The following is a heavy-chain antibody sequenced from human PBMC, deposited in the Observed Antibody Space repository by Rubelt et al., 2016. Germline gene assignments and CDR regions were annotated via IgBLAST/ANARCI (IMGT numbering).Heavy chain of an antibody. CDR2: INHSGST. CDR3: ATPMYCSGGRCYLGVDY. J-gene: IGHJ4*02. CDR1: GGSFSGYY. V-gene: IGHV4-34*01. D-gene: IGHD2-15*01. Sequence: QVQLQQWGAGLLKPSETLSLTCAVYGGSFSGYYWSWIRQPPGKGLEWIGEINHSGSTNYNPSLKSRVPISVNTSKKQFSLKLRSVTSADTAVYYCATPMYCSGGRCYLGVDYWGQGTLVTVSS.